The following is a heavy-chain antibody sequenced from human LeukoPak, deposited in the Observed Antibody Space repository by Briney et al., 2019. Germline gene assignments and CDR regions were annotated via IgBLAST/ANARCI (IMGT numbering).Heavy chain of an antibody. CDR2: IYTSGST. Sequence: NPSETLSLTCTVSGGSISNYYWSWIRQPPGKRLEWIGRIYTSGSTNYNPSLKSRVTMSVDTSKNQFSLKLSSVTAADTAVYYCARGGERGQRLNPNNFYFDYWGQGTLVTVSS. J-gene: IGHJ4*02. D-gene: IGHD6-25*01. CDR3: ARGGERGQRLNPNNFYFDY. CDR1: GGSISNYY. V-gene: IGHV4-4*07.